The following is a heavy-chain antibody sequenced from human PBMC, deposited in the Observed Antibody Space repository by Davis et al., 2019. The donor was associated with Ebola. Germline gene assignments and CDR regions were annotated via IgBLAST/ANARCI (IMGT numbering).Heavy chain of an antibody. CDR2: ICTSRNYK. D-gene: IGHD2-21*02. Sequence: PGGSLRLSCPASGFTFSSNSMNWVRQAPGKGLEWVSFICTSRNYKYYADSVKGRFTVSRDNAKNSLYLQKNSLRAEDTAVYYCVKDPALVVTGGGWFFGLWGRGTLVTVSS. J-gene: IGHJ2*01. CDR3: VKDPALVVTGGGWFFGL. V-gene: IGHV3-21*01. CDR1: GFTFSSNS.